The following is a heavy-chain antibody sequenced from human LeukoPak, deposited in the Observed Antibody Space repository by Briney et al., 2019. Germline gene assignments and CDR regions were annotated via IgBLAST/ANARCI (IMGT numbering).Heavy chain of an antibody. Sequence: GGSLRPSCAASGFTFNTYTMNWVRQAPGKGLEWVSSISSSSSSIYYADSVKGRFTISRDNAMNSLYLQMNSLRVEDTAVYYCARGREGVAARWWVEEPRWYFFDPWGQGTLVTVSS. CDR2: ISSSSSSI. J-gene: IGHJ5*02. CDR3: ARGREGVAARWWVEEPRWYFFDP. CDR1: GFTFNTYT. D-gene: IGHD6-6*01. V-gene: IGHV3-21*01.